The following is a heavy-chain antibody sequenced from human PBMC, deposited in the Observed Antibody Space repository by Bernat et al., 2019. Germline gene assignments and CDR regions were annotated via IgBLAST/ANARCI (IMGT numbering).Heavy chain of an antibody. CDR2: ISYDGSNK. CDR1: GFTFSSYG. V-gene: IGHV3-30*18. CDR3: AKTNYDSTPAD. D-gene: IGHD3-22*01. J-gene: IGHJ4*02. Sequence: VQLVESGGGVVQPGRSLRLSCAASGFTFSSYGMHWVRQAPGKGLEWVAVISYDGSNKYYADSVKGRFTISRDNSKNTLYLQMNSLRAEDTAVYYCAKTNYDSTPADWGQGTLVTVSS.